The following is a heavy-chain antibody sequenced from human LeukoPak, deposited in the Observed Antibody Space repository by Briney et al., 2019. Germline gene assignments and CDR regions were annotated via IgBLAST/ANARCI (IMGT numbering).Heavy chain of an antibody. J-gene: IGHJ6*03. CDR2: IYTSGNT. CDR1: GGSISSYY. V-gene: IGHV4-4*07. Sequence: SETLSHTCTVSGGSISSYYWSWFRQPAGKGLEWIGRIYTSGNTNYNPSLKSRVTMSVDTSKNQFSLKLSSVTAADTAVYFCARDLTYYYMDVWGKGTTVTISS. CDR3: ARDLTYYYMDV.